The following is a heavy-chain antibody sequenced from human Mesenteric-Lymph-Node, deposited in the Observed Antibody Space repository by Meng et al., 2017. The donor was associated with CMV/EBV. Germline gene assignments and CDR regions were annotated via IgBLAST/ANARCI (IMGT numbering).Heavy chain of an antibody. Sequence: CKASGYTVGSYGMHWVRQAPGQRLEWMGWINAGTGDTKYSQRFQGRVTITRDTSATSAYMELSSLRSEDTAVYYCARMTLRKQQLVPWGQGTLVTVSS. CDR1: GYTVGSYG. CDR3: ARMTLRKQQLVP. J-gene: IGHJ5*02. CDR2: INAGTGDT. V-gene: IGHV1-3*01. D-gene: IGHD6-13*01.